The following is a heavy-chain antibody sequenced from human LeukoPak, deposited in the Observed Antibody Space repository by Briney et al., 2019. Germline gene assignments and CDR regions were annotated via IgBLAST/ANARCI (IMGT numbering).Heavy chain of an antibody. Sequence: GGSLRLSCAASGSTFSSYAMSWVRQAPGKGLEWVSAISGTGGSTYYADSVKGRFTISRDNSKNTLYLQMNSLRAEDTAVYYCAKVETGGNPDYYFDYWGQGTLVTVSS. CDR3: AKVETGGNPDYYFDY. V-gene: IGHV3-23*01. CDR1: GSTFSSYA. J-gene: IGHJ4*02. D-gene: IGHD4-23*01. CDR2: ISGTGGST.